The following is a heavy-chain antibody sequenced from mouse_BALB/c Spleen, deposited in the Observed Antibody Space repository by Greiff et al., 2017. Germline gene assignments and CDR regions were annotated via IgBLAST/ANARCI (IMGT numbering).Heavy chain of an antibody. Sequence: EVHLVESGGGLVQPGGSLRLSCATSGFTFTDYYMSWVRQPPGKALEWLGFIRNKANGYTTEYSASVKGRFTISRDNSQSILYLQMNTLRAEDSATYYCARDIDYYGSSYYAMDYWGQGTSVTVSS. J-gene: IGHJ4*01. CDR2: IRNKANGYTT. D-gene: IGHD1-1*01. V-gene: IGHV7-3*02. CDR3: ARDIDYYGSSYYAMDY. CDR1: GFTFTDYY.